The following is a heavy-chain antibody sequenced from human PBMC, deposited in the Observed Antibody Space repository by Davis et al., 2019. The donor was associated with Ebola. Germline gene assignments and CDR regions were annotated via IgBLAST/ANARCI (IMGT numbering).Heavy chain of an antibody. CDR3: ARGPLFDFWSGYYKYYYGMDV. J-gene: IGHJ6*02. CDR1: GYTFITYY. CDR2: INPSGGST. Sequence: ASVKVSCKASGYTFITYYIHWVRQAPGQGLEWMGIINPSGGSTSYAQKFQGRVTMTRDTSTSTVYMELSSLRSEDTAVYYCARGPLFDFWSGYYKYYYGMDVWGQGTTVTVSS. D-gene: IGHD3-3*01. V-gene: IGHV1-46*01.